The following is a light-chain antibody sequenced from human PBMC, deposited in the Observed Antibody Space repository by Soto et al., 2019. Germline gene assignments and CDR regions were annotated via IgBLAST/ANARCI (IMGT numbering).Light chain of an antibody. CDR1: QSVSSSY. J-gene: IGKJ5*01. CDR2: DAS. CDR3: QQYGSSPIT. V-gene: IGKV3-20*01. Sequence: IVLTQSPGTLSLSPGERATLSCRASQSVSSSYLAWYQHNPGQAPSLLIYDASRRPTGIPGRFSGSGSGTDFTLTISRLEPEDFAVYYCQQYGSSPITFGQGTRLEIK.